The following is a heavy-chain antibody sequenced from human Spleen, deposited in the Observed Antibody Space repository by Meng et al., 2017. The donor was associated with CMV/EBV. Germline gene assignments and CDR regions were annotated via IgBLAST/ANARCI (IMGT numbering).Heavy chain of an antibody. V-gene: IGHV1-2*02. CDR2: INPNNGGT. J-gene: IGHJ1*01. Sequence: KAYEYTFTGYYLYWGRQAPGQGLEWMGWINPNNGGTNYAQRFQGRVTMTRDTSITTVYMELSRLTSDDTAVYYCARKTDTGGWNFHHWGQGTLVTVSS. CDR3: ARKTDTGGWNFHH. CDR1: EYTFTGYY. D-gene: IGHD3-16*01.